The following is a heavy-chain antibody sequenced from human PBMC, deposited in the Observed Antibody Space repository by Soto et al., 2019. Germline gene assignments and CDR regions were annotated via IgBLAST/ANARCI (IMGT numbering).Heavy chain of an antibody. CDR3: TTASVEGI. V-gene: IGHV3-15*07. Sequence: EVQLVESAGGLVKPGGSLRLSCVATGFSFNEAWMNWVRQAPGQGLEWVGRIKTSAGGGATNYAAPVQGRFTISRDDSKNTLYLHMNSLSTEDTAIYYCTTASVEGIWGQGTTVIVSS. CDR2: IKTSAGGGAT. CDR1: GFSFNEAW. D-gene: IGHD2-15*01. J-gene: IGHJ6*02.